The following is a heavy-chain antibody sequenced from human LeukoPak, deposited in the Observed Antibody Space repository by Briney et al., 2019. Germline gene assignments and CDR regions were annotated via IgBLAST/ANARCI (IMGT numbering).Heavy chain of an antibody. CDR3: ARTPPKLAYCGGDCYYYFDY. D-gene: IGHD2-21*02. CDR1: GYTFTSYD. V-gene: IGHV1-8*01. CDR2: MNPNSGNT. Sequence: ASVKVSCRASGYTFTSYDINWVRQATGQGLEWMGWMNPNSGNTGYAQKFQGRVTMTRNTSISTAYMEVSSLRSEDTAVYYCARTPPKLAYCGGDCYYYFDYWGQGTLVTVSS. J-gene: IGHJ4*02.